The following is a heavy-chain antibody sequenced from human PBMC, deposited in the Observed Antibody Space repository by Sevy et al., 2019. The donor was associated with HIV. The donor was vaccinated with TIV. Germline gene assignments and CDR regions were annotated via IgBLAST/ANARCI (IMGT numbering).Heavy chain of an antibody. Sequence: GGSLRLSCAASGFTFSSYWMSWVRKAPGKGLEGVANIKQDGSEKYYVDSVKGRFTISRDKAKNSLYLQMNSLRAEDTAVYYCAREGGYELSFDYWGQGTLVTVSS. V-gene: IGHV3-7*03. D-gene: IGHD5-12*01. J-gene: IGHJ4*02. CDR2: IKQDGSEK. CDR1: GFTFSSYW. CDR3: AREGGYELSFDY.